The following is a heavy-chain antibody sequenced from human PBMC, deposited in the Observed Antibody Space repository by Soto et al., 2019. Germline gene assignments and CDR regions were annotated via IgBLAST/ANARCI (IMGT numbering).Heavy chain of an antibody. D-gene: IGHD3-9*01. V-gene: IGHV6-1*01. CDR1: GDSVSTNSAC. J-gene: IGHJ3*02. CDR3: ARAPIAMTGLNPLDI. Sequence: SQTLSLTCAISGDSVSTNSACWNWIRQSPSRGLEWLGKTYYRSKWHNDYALSLKSRIIINPDTSKNQFSLQLNSVTPEDTAVCYCARAPIAMTGLNPLDISGRGTMVTVSS. CDR2: TYYRSKWHN.